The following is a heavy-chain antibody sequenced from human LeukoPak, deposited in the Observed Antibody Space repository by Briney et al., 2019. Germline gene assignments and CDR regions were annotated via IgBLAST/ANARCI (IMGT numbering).Heavy chain of an antibody. V-gene: IGHV3-23*01. CDR1: GFTFSSYV. Sequence: PGGSLRLSCAASGFTFSSYVMSWVRQAPGKGLEWVSGISGSDGSTYYADSVKGRFTISRDNSKNTLYLQMNSLRAEDMVVYYCAKDGGQGADYWGQGTLVSVSS. CDR2: ISGSDGST. J-gene: IGHJ4*02. D-gene: IGHD3-16*01. CDR3: AKDGGQGADY.